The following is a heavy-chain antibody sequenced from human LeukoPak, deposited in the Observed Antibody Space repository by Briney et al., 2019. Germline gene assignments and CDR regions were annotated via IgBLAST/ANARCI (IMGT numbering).Heavy chain of an antibody. J-gene: IGHJ4*02. CDR1: GGSFSGYY. Sequence: SETLSLTCAVYGGSFSGYYWSWIRQPPGKGLEWIGEINHNGSTNYNPSLKSRVTISVDTSKNQFSLKLSSVTAADTAVYYCARGVRTPNDYWGQGTLVTVSS. CDR3: ARGVRTPNDY. CDR2: INHNGST. V-gene: IGHV4-34*01.